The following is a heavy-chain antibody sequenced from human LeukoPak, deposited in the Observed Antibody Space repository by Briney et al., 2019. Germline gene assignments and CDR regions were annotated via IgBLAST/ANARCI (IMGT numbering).Heavy chain of an antibody. CDR1: GGSISSSSYY. D-gene: IGHD3-3*01. CDR3: ARDHLNYDFWSGYYTGGYYMDV. CDR2: IYYSGST. Sequence: SETLSLTCTVSGGSISSSSYYWGWIRQPPGKGLEWIGSIYYSGSTYYNPSLKSRVTISVDTSKNQFSLKLSSVTAADTAVYYCARDHLNYDFWSGYYTGGYYMDVWGKGTTVTVSS. V-gene: IGHV4-39*02. J-gene: IGHJ6*03.